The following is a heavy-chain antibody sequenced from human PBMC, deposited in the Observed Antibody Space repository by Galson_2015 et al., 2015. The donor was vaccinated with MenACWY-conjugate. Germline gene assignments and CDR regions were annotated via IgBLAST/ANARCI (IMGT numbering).Heavy chain of an antibody. CDR2: INAGNGNT. D-gene: IGHD5-18*01. J-gene: IGHJ4*02. CDR3: ARASLGYGNDFFDL. Sequence: SVKVSCKASGYTFATYAIHWVRQAPGQRLEYLGWINAGNGNTRSAQKLQGRVTITGDTSANTAYMELSSLRSEDTAEYYCARASLGYGNDFFDLWGQGTLVIVSS. V-gene: IGHV1-3*01. CDR1: GYTFATYA.